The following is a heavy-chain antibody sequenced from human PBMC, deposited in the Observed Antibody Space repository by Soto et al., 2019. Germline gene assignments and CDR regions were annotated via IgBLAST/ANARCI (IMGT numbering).Heavy chain of an antibody. V-gene: IGHV1-24*01. D-gene: IGHD5-12*01. CDR1: GYTLTELS. J-gene: IGHJ6*03. CDR3: ATLQGVATMGGPYYYYYYYMDV. CDR2: FDPEDGET. Sequence: ASVKVSCKVSGYTLTELSMHWVRQAPGKGLEWMGGFDPEDGETIYAQKFQGRVTMTEDTSTDTAYMELSSLRSEDTAAYYCATLQGVATMGGPYYYYYYYMDVWGKGTTVTXSS.